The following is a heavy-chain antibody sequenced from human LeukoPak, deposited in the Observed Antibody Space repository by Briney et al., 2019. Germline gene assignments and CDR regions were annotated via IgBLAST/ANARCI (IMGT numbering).Heavy chain of an antibody. CDR3: ASSSSGWYGYYYY. CDR1: GYTFTGYY. D-gene: IGHD6-19*01. Sequence: ASVKVSCKASGYTFTGYYMHWVRQAPGQGLEWMGIINPSGGSTSYAQKFQGRVTMTRDMSTSTVYMELSSLRSEDTAVYYCASSSSGWYGYYYYWGQGTLVTVSS. V-gene: IGHV1-46*01. CDR2: INPSGGST. J-gene: IGHJ4*02.